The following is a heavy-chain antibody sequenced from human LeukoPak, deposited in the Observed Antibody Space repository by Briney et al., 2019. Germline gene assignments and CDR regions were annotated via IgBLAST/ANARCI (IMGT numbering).Heavy chain of an antibody. CDR1: GYTLTELS. CDR3: ATGAPFIIVGATSEGFFDY. Sequence: ASVTVSCKVSGYTLTELSMHWVRQAPGKGLERMGGFDPEDGETIYAQKFQGRVTMTEDTSTDTAYMELSSLRSEDTAVYYCATGAPFIIVGATSEGFFDYWGQGTLVTVSS. J-gene: IGHJ4*02. V-gene: IGHV1-24*01. D-gene: IGHD1-26*01. CDR2: FDPEDGET.